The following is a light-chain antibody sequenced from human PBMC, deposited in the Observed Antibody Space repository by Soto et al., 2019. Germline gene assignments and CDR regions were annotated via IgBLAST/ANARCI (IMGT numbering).Light chain of an antibody. CDR3: QQYNNWGLS. CDR1: ENVGTN. V-gene: IGKV3D-15*01. CDR2: GSS. Sequence: IVLTQSPATLSVSPGERVTPSCRASENVGTNLAWYQQRPGQPPRLLIYGSSTRATGISATFSGSGSRTEFTLTISSLQSEDSAVYYCQQYNNWGLSFGGGTRVEIK. J-gene: IGKJ4*01.